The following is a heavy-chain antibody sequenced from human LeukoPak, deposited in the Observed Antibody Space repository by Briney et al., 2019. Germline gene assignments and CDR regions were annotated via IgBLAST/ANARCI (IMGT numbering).Heavy chain of an antibody. V-gene: IGHV6-1*01. CDR2: TYQRSKWYS. J-gene: IGHJ4*02. Sequence: SQTLSLTCAISGDSVSSNSAAWNWIRQSPSRGLEWLGRTYQRSKWYSDYAVSVKSRITINPDTSKNQFSLQLNSVTPEDTAIYYCARLAGTTSSHFDYWGQGTLVTVSS. D-gene: IGHD6-6*01. CDR1: GDSVSSNSAA. CDR3: ARLAGTTSSHFDY.